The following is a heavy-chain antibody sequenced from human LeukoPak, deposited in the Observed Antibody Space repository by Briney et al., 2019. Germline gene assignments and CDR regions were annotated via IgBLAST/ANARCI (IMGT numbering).Heavy chain of an antibody. CDR1: GFTFGDYV. J-gene: IGHJ3*02. D-gene: IGHD2-15*01. V-gene: IGHV3-66*01. Sequence: GGSLRLSCRCSGFTFGDYVMTWDRQAPGKGLEWVSVIYSGGSTYYTDSVKGRFTISRDNSKNTLYLQMNNLRAEDTAVYYCATARGVFDIWGQGTMVTVSS. CDR3: ATARGVFDI. CDR2: IYSGGST.